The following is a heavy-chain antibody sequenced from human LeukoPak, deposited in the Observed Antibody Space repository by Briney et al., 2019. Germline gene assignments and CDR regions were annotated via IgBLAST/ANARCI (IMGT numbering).Heavy chain of an antibody. D-gene: IGHD4-17*01. CDR2: INPNSGGT. Sequence: ASVRVSCKASGYTFTGYYMHWVRQAPGQGLEWMGWINPNSGGTNYAQKFQGRVTMTRDTSISTAYMELSRLRSDDTAVYYCARGLAVARGDDYWGQGTLVTVSS. CDR3: ARGLAVARGDDY. J-gene: IGHJ4*02. V-gene: IGHV1-2*02. CDR1: GYTFTGYY.